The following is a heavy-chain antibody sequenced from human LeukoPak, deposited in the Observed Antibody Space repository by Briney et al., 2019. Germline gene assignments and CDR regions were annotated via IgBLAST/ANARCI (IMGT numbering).Heavy chain of an antibody. V-gene: IGHV1-24*01. Sequence: ASVKVSCKVSGYTLTELSMHWVRQAPGKGLEWMGGFDPEDGETIYAQKFQGRVTMTEDTSTDTAYMELSSLRSEDTAVYYCATDRNYGDYLFDYWGQETLDTVSS. D-gene: IGHD4-17*01. CDR1: GYTLTELS. CDR3: ATDRNYGDYLFDY. J-gene: IGHJ4*02. CDR2: FDPEDGET.